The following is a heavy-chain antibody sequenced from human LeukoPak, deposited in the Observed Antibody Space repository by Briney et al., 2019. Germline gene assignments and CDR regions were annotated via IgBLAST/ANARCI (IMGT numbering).Heavy chain of an antibody. Sequence: PSETLSLTCTVYGKSFSGCYWTCIRQSPGKGLEWIGEINHSGSTNYNPSLKSRVSISIDTSKNHLSLKLGSVTAADTAVYYCARGRVSVTGYYFAMDVWGQGTTVTVSS. CDR3: ARGRVSVTGYYFAMDV. V-gene: IGHV4-34*01. CDR2: INHSGST. D-gene: IGHD2-21*02. J-gene: IGHJ6*02. CDR1: GKSFSGCY.